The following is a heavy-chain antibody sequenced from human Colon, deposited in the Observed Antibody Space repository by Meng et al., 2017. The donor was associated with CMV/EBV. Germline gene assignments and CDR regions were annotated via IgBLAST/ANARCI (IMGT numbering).Heavy chain of an antibody. CDR1: GFAFSDYY. J-gene: IGHJ6*02. CDR2: ITHSGANK. D-gene: IGHD3-10*01. V-gene: IGHV3-11*01. CDR3: ARDISLWFGELTKYGLDV. Sequence: GESLKISCAASGFAFSDYYMGWMRQVPGQGLEWVSYITHSGANKFYADSVKGRFTISRDNANSSLFLQMNSLRAEDTVVYYCARDISLWFGELTKYGLDVWGQGTTVTVSS.